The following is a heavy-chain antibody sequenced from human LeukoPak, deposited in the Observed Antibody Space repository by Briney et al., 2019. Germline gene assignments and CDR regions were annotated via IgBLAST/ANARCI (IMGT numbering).Heavy chain of an antibody. V-gene: IGHV1-2*02. CDR3: AGDGYCSSTSCSGVPKI. J-gene: IGHJ4*02. D-gene: IGHD2-2*03. Sequence: ASVKVSCKASGYTFTDYYIHWVRQAPGQGLEWMGWISPNSGGTNYAQKFQGRVTMTRDTSITTAYVELSRLRSDDTAVYYCAGDGYCSSTSCSGVPKIWGQGTLVTVSS. CDR2: ISPNSGGT. CDR1: GYTFTDYY.